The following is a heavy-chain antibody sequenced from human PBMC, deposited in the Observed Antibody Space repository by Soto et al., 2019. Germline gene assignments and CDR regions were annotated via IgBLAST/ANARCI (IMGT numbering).Heavy chain of an antibody. D-gene: IGHD3-16*01. V-gene: IGHV3-64D*06. Sequence: PGGSLRPSCSASAFASSAYTMHWVRQAARKGQDNIATISNYGGTTYYEESVKGRFNVSRDNSKNTLYLQWSSLRTDDTADYYCAKYFYEYSGTYGLHFDSWGQGILVTVSS. CDR2: ISNYGGTT. CDR3: AKYFYEYSGTYGLHFDS. CDR1: AFASSAYT. J-gene: IGHJ4*02.